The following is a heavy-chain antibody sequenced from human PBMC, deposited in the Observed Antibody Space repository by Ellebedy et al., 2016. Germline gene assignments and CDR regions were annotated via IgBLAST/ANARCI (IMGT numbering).Heavy chain of an antibody. CDR1: GYTFTSYA. D-gene: IGHD3-10*01. J-gene: IGHJ5*02. Sequence: ASVKVSCKASGYTFTSYAMNWVRQAPGQGLEWMGWINTNTRNPTYAQGFTGRFVFSLDTSVSTAYLQISSLKAEDTAVYYCARGLPMVRGVVRGFDPWGQGTLVTVSS. V-gene: IGHV7-4-1*02. CDR2: INTNTRNP. CDR3: ARGLPMVRGVVRGFDP.